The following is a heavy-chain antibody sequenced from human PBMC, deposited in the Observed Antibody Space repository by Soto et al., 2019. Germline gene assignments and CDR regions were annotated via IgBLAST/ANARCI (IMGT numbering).Heavy chain of an antibody. D-gene: IGHD6-13*01. J-gene: IGHJ6*03. CDR3: ARVPGYSSSWDAFGYYYYYMDV. Sequence: GGSLRLSCAASGFTFSSYWMSWVRQAPGKGLEWVANIKQDGSEKYYVDSVKGRFTISRDNAKNSLYLQMNSLRAEDTAVYYCARVPGYSSSWDAFGYYYYYMDVWGKGTTVTVSS. CDR2: IKQDGSEK. CDR1: GFTFSSYW. V-gene: IGHV3-7*01.